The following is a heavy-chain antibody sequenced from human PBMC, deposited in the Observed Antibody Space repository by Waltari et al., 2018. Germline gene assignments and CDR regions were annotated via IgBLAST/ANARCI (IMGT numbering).Heavy chain of an antibody. D-gene: IGHD2-15*01. CDR2: IIPIFGTA. CDR1: GGTFSSYA. Sequence: QVQLVASGAEVKKPGSSVKVSCKASGGTFSSYAIRSVRKAPGQGLEWMGKIIPIFGTANYAQKFQGRVTITADKSTSTAYMELSSLRSEDTAVYYCAGDLVVTGGYGMDVWGQGTTVTVSS. CDR3: AGDLVVTGGYGMDV. J-gene: IGHJ6*02. V-gene: IGHV1-69*08.